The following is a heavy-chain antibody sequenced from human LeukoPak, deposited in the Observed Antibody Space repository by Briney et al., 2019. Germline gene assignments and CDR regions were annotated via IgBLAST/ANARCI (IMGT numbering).Heavy chain of an antibody. V-gene: IGHV3-23*01. D-gene: IGHD3-9*01. J-gene: IGHJ4*02. CDR3: AKTTNYDILTGRYYFDY. CDR2: ISGSGGST. CDR1: GFTFSSYA. Sequence: GGSLRLSCAASGFTFSSYAMSWVRQAPGKGLEWVSAISGSGGSTYYADSVKGRFTISRDNSKNTLYLQMNSLRAEDTAVCYCAKTTNYDILTGRYYFDYWGQGTLVTVSS.